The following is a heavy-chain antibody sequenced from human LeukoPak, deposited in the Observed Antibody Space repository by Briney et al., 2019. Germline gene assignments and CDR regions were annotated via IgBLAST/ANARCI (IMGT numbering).Heavy chain of an antibody. V-gene: IGHV3-23*01. CDR3: ARDLAGYYDILTGSWGAFDI. J-gene: IGHJ3*02. CDR2: ISGSGGST. CDR1: GFTFSSYA. Sequence: GGFLRLSCAASGFTFSSYAMSWVRQAPGKGLEWVSCISGSGGSTYYADSVKGRFTISRDNSKNTLYLQMNSLRAEDKAVYYCARDLAGYYDILTGSWGAFDIWGQGTMVTVSS. D-gene: IGHD3-9*01.